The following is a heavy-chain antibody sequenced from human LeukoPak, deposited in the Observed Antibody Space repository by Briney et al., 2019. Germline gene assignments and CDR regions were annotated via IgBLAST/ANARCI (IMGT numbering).Heavy chain of an antibody. CDR1: GFEFNIYG. J-gene: IGHJ4*02. CDR3: AKDDSALWFGELSHYFNW. Sequence: TGGSLRLSCAASGFEFNIYGMNWVRQAPGKGLEWVSGISGRGDSTSYADSVKGRFIISRDISKNTLYLQMNSLRVDDTAVYYCAKDDSALWFGELSHYFNWWGQGTLVTVSS. V-gene: IGHV3-23*01. D-gene: IGHD3-10*01. CDR2: ISGRGDST.